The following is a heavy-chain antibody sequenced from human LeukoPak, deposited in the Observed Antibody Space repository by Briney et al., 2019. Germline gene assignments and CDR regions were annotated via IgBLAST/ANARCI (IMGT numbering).Heavy chain of an antibody. D-gene: IGHD2-2*01. J-gene: IGHJ4*02. CDR2: ISGTGGST. CDR1: GFTFSTYA. CDR3: AHGSMYQLDY. Sequence: GGSLRLSCAASGFTFSTYAMTWVRQAPGKGLEWVSLISGTGGSTYYADSVKGRFTISRDNSKNTLYLQMNSLRAEDTAVYYCAHGSMYQLDYWGQGTLVTVSS. V-gene: IGHV3-23*01.